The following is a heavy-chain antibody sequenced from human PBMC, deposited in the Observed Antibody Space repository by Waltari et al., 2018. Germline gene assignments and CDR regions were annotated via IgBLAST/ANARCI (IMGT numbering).Heavy chain of an antibody. V-gene: IGHV6-1*01. CDR2: TYYRSKWSN. D-gene: IGHD1-26*01. J-gene: IGHJ3*02. CDR3: ARRVPVGANAFDI. Sequence: QVQLQQSGPGLVKPSQPLSLTCAISGDSVSSNSATSNWIRPPPSRGLEWLGRTYYRSKWSNDYAVSVRSRITINPDTSKNQFSLQLNSVTPEDTAVYYCARRVPVGANAFDIWGQGTMVTVSS. CDR1: GDSVSSNSAT.